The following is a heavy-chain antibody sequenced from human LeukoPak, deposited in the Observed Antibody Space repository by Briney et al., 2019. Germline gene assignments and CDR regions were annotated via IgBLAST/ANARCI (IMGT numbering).Heavy chain of an antibody. V-gene: IGHV1-18*01. CDR3: ARNYYDNSGYYYFDY. D-gene: IGHD3-22*01. J-gene: IGHJ4*02. CDR2: ISGYNDNT. CDR1: RYTFNNYG. Sequence: ASVKVSCKASRYTFNNYGISWVRQAPGQGLEWMGWISGYNDNTKYAQKLQGRVTMTTDTSMSTAYMELRSLRSDDTAVYYCARNYYDNSGYYYFDYWGQGTLVTVSS.